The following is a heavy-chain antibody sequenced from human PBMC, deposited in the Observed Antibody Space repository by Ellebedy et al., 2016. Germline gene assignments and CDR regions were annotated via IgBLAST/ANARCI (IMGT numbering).Heavy chain of an antibody. CDR3: ARVGVAYYGMDV. Sequence: GGSLRLSXAASGFTFSSYGMHWVRQAPGKGLEWVAVIWYDGSNKYYADSVKGRFTISRDNSKNTLYLQMNSLRAEDTAVYYCARVGVAYYGMDVWGQGTTVTVSS. CDR1: GFTFSSYG. V-gene: IGHV3-33*01. J-gene: IGHJ6*02. CDR2: IWYDGSNK. D-gene: IGHD6-19*01.